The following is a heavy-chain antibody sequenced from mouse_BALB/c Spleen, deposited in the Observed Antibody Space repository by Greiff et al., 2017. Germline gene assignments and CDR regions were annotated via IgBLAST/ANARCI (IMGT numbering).Heavy chain of an antibody. CDR1: GFTFSSFG. Sequence: EVKLVESGGGLVQPGGSRKLSCAASGFTFSSFGMHWVRQAPEKGLEWVAYISSGSSTIYYADTVKGRFTISRDNPKNTLFLQMTSLRSEDTAMYYCASHLFDYWGQGTTLTVSS. CDR2: ISSGSSTI. J-gene: IGHJ2*01. CDR3: ASHLFDY. V-gene: IGHV5-17*02.